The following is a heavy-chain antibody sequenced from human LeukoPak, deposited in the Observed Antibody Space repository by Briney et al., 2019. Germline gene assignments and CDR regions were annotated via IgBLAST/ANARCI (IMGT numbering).Heavy chain of an antibody. Sequence: GGSLRLSCAASGFTFSSYWMSWARQAPGKGLEWVADIKQDGSEKYYVDSVKGRFTISRDNAKNSLYLQMNSLRAEDTAVYYCARFLYSGYDYFDYWGQGTLVTVSS. CDR2: IKQDGSEK. D-gene: IGHD5-12*01. J-gene: IGHJ4*02. V-gene: IGHV3-7*01. CDR3: ARFLYSGYDYFDY. CDR1: GFTFSSYW.